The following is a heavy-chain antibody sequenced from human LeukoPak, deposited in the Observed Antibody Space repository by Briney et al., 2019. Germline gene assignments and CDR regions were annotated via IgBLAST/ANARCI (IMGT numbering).Heavy chain of an antibody. V-gene: IGHV3-48*02. CDR3: AREDYYDSSGYSY. CDR1: GFTFSSYT. D-gene: IGHD3-22*01. J-gene: IGHJ4*02. Sequence: GGSLRLSCAASGFTFSSYTMNWVRQAPGKGLEWVSYISSRSSTIYYADSVEGRFTISRDNAKNSLYLQMNSLRDEDTAVYYCAREDYYDSSGYSYWGQGTLVTVSS. CDR2: ISSRSSTI.